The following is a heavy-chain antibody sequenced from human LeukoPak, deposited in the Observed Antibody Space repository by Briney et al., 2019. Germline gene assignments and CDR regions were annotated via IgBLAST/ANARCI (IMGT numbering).Heavy chain of an antibody. J-gene: IGHJ4*02. V-gene: IGHV3-48*04. CDR1: GFTFSTYS. CDR2: ISGSSSNT. Sequence: GGSLRLSCAASGFTFSTYSMNWVRQAPGKGLEWVSYISGSSSNTFYADSVKGRFTISRDNAKDSLYLQMNSLRAEDTGVYYCASELHYWGPGTLVTVSS. CDR3: ASELHY.